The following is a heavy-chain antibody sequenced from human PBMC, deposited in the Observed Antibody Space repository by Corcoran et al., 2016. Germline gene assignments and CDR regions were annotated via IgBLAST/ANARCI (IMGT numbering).Heavy chain of an antibody. CDR1: GYTFTTYG. V-gene: IGHV1-18*01. CDR2: ISAYNGNT. J-gene: IGHJ4*02. D-gene: IGHD2-2*01. CDR3: ARETGYCSSTSCRQFDY. Sequence: QVQLVQSGAEVKKPGASVKVSCKASGYTFTTYGISWVRQAPGQGLEWMGWISAYNGNTNYAQKLQGRVTMTTDTSTSTAYMELRSLRSDDTAVYYCARETGYCSSTSCRQFDYWGQGTLVTVSS.